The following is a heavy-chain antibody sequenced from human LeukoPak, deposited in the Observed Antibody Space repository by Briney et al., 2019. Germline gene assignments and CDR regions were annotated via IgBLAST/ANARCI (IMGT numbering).Heavy chain of an antibody. CDR1: GFRFSSYA. CDR2: ISGSGVST. Sequence: GGSLRLSCAASGFRFSSYAMSWVRQAPGKGLEWVSAISGSGVSTYYADSVKGRFTVSRDNSKNTLYLQMNSLRPEDTAVYYCAKAIWVAATSSWFCLDYWGQGTLVTVSS. D-gene: IGHD3-10*01. J-gene: IGHJ4*02. V-gene: IGHV3-23*01. CDR3: AKAIWVAATSSWFCLDY.